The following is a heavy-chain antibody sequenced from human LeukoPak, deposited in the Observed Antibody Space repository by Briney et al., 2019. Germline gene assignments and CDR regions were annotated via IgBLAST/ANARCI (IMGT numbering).Heavy chain of an antibody. CDR2: ICTSGTT. Sequence: SETLSLNCTVPGGSISSGSYYWSWIRQPAGKGLEWIGRICTSGTTNYNPSLKSRVTISVDTSKNQFSLKLSSVTAADTAVYYCARGSDIVVVPAARGAAFDIWGQGTMVTVSS. CDR3: ARGSDIVVVPAARGAAFDI. J-gene: IGHJ3*02. CDR1: GGSISSGSYY. D-gene: IGHD2-2*01. V-gene: IGHV4-61*02.